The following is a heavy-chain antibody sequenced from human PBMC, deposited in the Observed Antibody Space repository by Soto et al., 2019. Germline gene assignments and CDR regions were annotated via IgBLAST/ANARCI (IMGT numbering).Heavy chain of an antibody. CDR2: ISSSSSYI. D-gene: IGHD3-3*01. Sequence: PGGSLRLSCAASGFTFSSYSMNWVRQAPGKGLEWVSSISSSSSYIYYADSVKGRFTISRDNAKNSLYLQMNSLRAEDTAVYYCARDLERVGWGYYYYYGMDVWGQGTTVTVSS. J-gene: IGHJ6*02. V-gene: IGHV3-21*01. CDR1: GFTFSSYS. CDR3: ARDLERVGWGYYYYYGMDV.